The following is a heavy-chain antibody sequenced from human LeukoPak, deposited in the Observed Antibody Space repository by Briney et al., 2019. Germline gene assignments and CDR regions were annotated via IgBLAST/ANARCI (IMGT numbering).Heavy chain of an antibody. CDR1: GFTFNSYG. D-gene: IGHD6-13*01. J-gene: IGHJ6*03. V-gene: IGHV3-30*02. CDR3: AKKGIAAAGRYYYYYMDV. CDR2: ISYDGSNT. Sequence: GGSLRLSCAASGFTFNSYGMHWVRQAPGKGLEWLAFISYDGSNTYYADSVKGRFTVSRDDSKSTLYLQMNSLRAEDTAVYYCAKKGIAAAGRYYYYYMDVWGKGTTVTVSS.